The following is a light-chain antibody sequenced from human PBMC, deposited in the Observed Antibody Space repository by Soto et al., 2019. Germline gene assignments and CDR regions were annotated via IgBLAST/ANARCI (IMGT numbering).Light chain of an antibody. V-gene: IGKV1-39*01. CDR3: QQSYSTPPIT. CDR2: AAS. Sequence: DIQMTQSPSSLSASVGDRVTITCRASQSMSSYLNWYQQKPRKAPKLLIYAASSLQSGVPSRFSGSGSGTDFTLTISSLQPEAFAAYYCQQSYSTPPITFGQGTRLELK. J-gene: IGKJ5*01. CDR1: QSMSSY.